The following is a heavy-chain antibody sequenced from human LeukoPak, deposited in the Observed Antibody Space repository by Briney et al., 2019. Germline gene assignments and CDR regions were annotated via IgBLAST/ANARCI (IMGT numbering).Heavy chain of an antibody. Sequence: SETLSLTCTVSGGSISSNSYYWSWIRQPPGKGLEWIGYIYYSGSTNYNPSLKSRVTISVDTSKNHFSLKLRSVTAADTAVYYCARWYKYSSSWSPVNWFDPWGQGTLVTVSS. V-gene: IGHV4-61*03. CDR2: IYYSGST. J-gene: IGHJ5*02. D-gene: IGHD6-6*01. CDR3: ARWYKYSSSWSPVNWFDP. CDR1: GGSISSNSYY.